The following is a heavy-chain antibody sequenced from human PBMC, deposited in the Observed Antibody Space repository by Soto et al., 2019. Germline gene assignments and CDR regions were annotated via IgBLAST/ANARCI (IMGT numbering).Heavy chain of an antibody. J-gene: IGHJ4*02. CDR1: GFTFSSYG. CDR2: ISYDGTNK. CDR3: AGRYGLTYFDY. Sequence: QVQLVESGGGVVQPGRSLRLSCAASGFTFSSYGMHWVRQAPGKGLEWVAVISYDGTNKYYADSVKGRFTISRDNSKNTLYLQMNSLRAEDTAVYYCAGRYGLTYFDYWGQGTLVTVSS. V-gene: IGHV3-30*03. D-gene: IGHD1-1*01.